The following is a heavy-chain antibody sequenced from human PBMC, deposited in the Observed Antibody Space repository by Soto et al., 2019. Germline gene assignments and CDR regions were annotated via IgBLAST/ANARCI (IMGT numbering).Heavy chain of an antibody. J-gene: IGHJ4*02. D-gene: IGHD7-27*01. V-gene: IGHV3-21*01. Sequence: GGSLRLSCAASGFTFSSYSMNWVRQAPGKGLEWVSSISSSSSYIYYADSVKGRFTISRDNAKNSLYLQMNSLRAEDTAVYYCARDPPTGEGTYYFDYWGQGTLVTVSS. CDR3: ARDPPTGEGTYYFDY. CDR2: ISSSSSYI. CDR1: GFTFSSYS.